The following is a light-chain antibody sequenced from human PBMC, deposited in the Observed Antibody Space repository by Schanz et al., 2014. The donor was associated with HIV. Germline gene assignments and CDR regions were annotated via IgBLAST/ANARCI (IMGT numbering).Light chain of an antibody. CDR3: GSCTHGNTLVV. V-gene: IGLV2-18*02. J-gene: IGLJ2*01. CDR2: EVS. CDR1: SSDVGSYDR. Sequence: QSALTQPPSVSGSPGQSVTISCTGTSSDVGSYDRVSWYQQPPGTAPKLMIYEVSNRPSGVPDRFSGSKSGNTASLTISGLQPEDEGDYYCGSCTHGNTLVVFGGGTKLTVL.